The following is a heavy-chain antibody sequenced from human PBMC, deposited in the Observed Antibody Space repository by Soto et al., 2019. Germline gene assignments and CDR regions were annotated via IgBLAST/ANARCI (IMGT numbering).Heavy chain of an antibody. CDR3: TTDSRTTLPEIRFDY. CDR1: GFPFSNAW. Sequence: GALRLSCAASGFPFSNAWINWVRQVPGKGLEWVGRVKSKTDGGSSDYAAPVKGRFAVSRDDSKNIVYLQMNSLKIEDTGVYYCTTDSRTTLPEIRFDYWGHGTQVTVSS. D-gene: IGHD1-26*01. J-gene: IGHJ4*01. CDR2: VKSKTDGGSS. V-gene: IGHV3-15*07.